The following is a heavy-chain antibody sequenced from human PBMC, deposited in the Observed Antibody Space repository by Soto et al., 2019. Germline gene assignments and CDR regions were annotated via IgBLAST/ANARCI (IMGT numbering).Heavy chain of an antibody. V-gene: IGHV1-18*01. CDR3: ARPIPYCGGDCSPNYGMDV. D-gene: IGHD2-21*02. J-gene: IGHJ6*02. CDR2: ISAYNGIT. Sequence: ASVKVSCKASGYTFTSYGISWVRQAPGQGLEWMGWISAYNGITNYAQKLQGRVTMTTDTSTSTAYMELGSLRSDDTAVYYCARPIPYCGGDCSPNYGMDVWGQGTTVTVSS. CDR1: GYTFTSYG.